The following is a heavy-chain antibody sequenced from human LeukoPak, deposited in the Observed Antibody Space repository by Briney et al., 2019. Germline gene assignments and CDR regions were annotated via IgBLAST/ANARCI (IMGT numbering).Heavy chain of an antibody. CDR3: ARVFGTTIFGIVSKYGNDY. Sequence: GASVKVSCKASGYTFTSYAMNWVRQAPGQGLEWMGWINTNTGNPTYAQGFTGRFVFSLDTSVSTAYLQISSLKAEDTAVYYCARVFGTTIFGIVSKYGNDYWGQGTLVTVSS. CDR1: GYTFTSYA. D-gene: IGHD3-3*01. V-gene: IGHV7-4-1*02. CDR2: INTNTGNP. J-gene: IGHJ4*02.